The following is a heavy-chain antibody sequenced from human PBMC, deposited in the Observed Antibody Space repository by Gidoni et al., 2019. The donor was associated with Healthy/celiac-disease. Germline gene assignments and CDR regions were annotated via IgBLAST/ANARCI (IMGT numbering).Heavy chain of an antibody. D-gene: IGHD6-13*01. CDR2: IYTSGST. J-gene: IGHJ4*02. Sequence: QVQLQESGPGLVKPSQTLSLTCTVSGGSISSGSYYWSWIRQPAGKGLEWIGRIYTSGSTNYNPSLKSRVTISVDTSKNQFSLKLSSVTAADTAVYYCAGGRPAGDYWGQGTLVTVSS. V-gene: IGHV4-61*02. CDR3: AGGRPAGDY. CDR1: GGSISSGSYY.